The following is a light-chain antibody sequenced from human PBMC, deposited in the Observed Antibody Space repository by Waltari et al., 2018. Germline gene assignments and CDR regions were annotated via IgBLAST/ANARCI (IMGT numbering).Light chain of an antibody. J-gene: IGKJ4*01. CDR1: QSVSSTY. CDR3: QQDGTPTLT. Sequence: EIVLTQSPGTLSLSPGERATLSCRASQSVSSTYLAWYQQKPGQAPRLLICRTSTRATGIPDRFSGSASATDFTLTSSRLEPEDFAVYYCQQDGTPTLTFGGGTKVEIK. CDR2: RTS. V-gene: IGKV3-20*01.